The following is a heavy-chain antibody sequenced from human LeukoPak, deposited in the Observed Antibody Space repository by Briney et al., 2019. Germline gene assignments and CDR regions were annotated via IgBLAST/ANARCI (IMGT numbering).Heavy chain of an antibody. V-gene: IGHV4-59*12. CDR2: IYYSGST. D-gene: IGHD1-26*01. J-gene: IGHJ4*02. Sequence: SETLSLTCTVSGGSISSYYWSWIRQPPGKGLEWIGYIYYSGSTNYNPSLKSRVTISVDTSKNQFSLKLSSVTAADTAVYYCARGFRSGSYLAYWGQGTLVTVSS. CDR1: GGSISSYY. CDR3: ARGFRSGSYLAY.